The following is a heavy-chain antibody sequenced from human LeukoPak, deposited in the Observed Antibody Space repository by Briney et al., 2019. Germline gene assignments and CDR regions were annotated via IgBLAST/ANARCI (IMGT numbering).Heavy chain of an antibody. Sequence: PGGSLRLSCAASGFTFSSYSMNWVRQAPGKGLEWVSSISSSSSYIYYADSVKGRFTISRDNAKNSLYLQMNSLRAEDTAVYYCARTNIVVVPAAQSHYYYMDVWGKGTTVTVSS. D-gene: IGHD2-2*01. J-gene: IGHJ6*03. CDR2: ISSSSSYI. CDR3: ARTNIVVVPAAQSHYYYMDV. CDR1: GFTFSSYS. V-gene: IGHV3-21*01.